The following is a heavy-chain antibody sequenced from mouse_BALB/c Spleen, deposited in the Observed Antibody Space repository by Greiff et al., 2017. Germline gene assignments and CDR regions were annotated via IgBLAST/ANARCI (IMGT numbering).Heavy chain of an antibody. D-gene: IGHD1-1*01. Sequence: EVQLQESGPGLVKPSQSLSLTCTVTGYSITSDYAWNWIRQFPGNKLEWMGYISYSGSTSYNPSLKSRISITRDTSKNQFFLQLNSVTTEDTATYYCARSGFITTVVARYFDVWGAGTTVTVSS. V-gene: IGHV3-2*02. CDR1: GYSITSDYA. CDR3: ARSGFITTVVARYFDV. CDR2: ISYSGST. J-gene: IGHJ1*01.